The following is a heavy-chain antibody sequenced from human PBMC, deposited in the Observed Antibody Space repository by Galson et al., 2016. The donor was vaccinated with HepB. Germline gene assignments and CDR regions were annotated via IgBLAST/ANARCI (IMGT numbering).Heavy chain of an antibody. CDR3: AKYYSSSSWFFRTFDS. CDR2: IGGSGDSA. CDR1: GFTFSRSA. J-gene: IGHJ4*02. Sequence: SLRLSCAASGFTFSRSAMTWVRQAPGKGLEWVATIGGSGDSAYYADSVQGRFPSSRDNSKNTLSLQMNNLRADDTAVYYCAKYYSSSSWFFRTFDSWGQGTLVTVSS. D-gene: IGHD6-13*01. V-gene: IGHV3-23*01.